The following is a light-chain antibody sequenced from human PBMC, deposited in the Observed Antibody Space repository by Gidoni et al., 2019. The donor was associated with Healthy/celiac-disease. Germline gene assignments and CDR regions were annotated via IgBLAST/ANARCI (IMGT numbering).Light chain of an antibody. V-gene: IGLV2-23*02. CDR1: SSDVGSYNR. Sequence: QSALTQPAPVSGSPRQSTTISCTGTSSDVGSYNRVSWYQQPPGKAPKLMIYEVSKRPSGVSNRFSGSKSGNTASLTISGLQAEDEADYYCCSYAGSSTFVVFGGGTKLTVL. CDR3: CSYAGSSTFVV. CDR2: EVS. J-gene: IGLJ2*01.